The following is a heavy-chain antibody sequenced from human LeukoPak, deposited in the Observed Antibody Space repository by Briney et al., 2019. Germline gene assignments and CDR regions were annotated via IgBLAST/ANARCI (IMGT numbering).Heavy chain of an antibody. V-gene: IGHV4-59*08. D-gene: IGHD6-19*01. J-gene: IGHJ4*02. CDR1: AGSISSYY. Sequence: PSETLSLTCAVSAGSISSYYWSWIRQPPGKGLEWIGYIYYTGRTNYNPSLKSRVTISVDTSKNQFSLKLSYVTAAGTAVYYCASHASATGDWYLLDYWGQGTLVSVSS. CDR2: IYYTGRT. CDR3: ASHASATGDWYLLDY.